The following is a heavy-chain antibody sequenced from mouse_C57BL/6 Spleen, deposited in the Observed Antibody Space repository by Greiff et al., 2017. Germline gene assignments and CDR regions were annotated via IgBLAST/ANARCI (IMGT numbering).Heavy chain of an antibody. D-gene: IGHD1-1*01. CDR3: ARNYYGSSYEGAMDY. Sequence: QVQLQQPGAELVKPGASVKLSCKASGYTFTSYWMHWVKQRPGQGLEWIGMIHPNSGSTNYNEKFKSKATLTVDKSYSTAYMQLSSLTSEDSAVYYCARNYYGSSYEGAMDYWGQGTSVTVSS. CDR2: IHPNSGST. V-gene: IGHV1-64*01. J-gene: IGHJ4*01. CDR1: GYTFTSYW.